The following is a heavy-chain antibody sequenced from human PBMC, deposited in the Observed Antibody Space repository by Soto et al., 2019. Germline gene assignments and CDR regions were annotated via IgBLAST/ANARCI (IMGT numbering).Heavy chain of an antibody. Sequence: EVQLVESGGGLVQPGGSLRLSCAASGFTFSNYAMDWVRQAPGKVLEYVSGISSNGVGTYYANSAKDRFTISRDNSKNTRYLQMGSLRAEDMAVYYCARREQSDYYYMDVWGKGTSVTVSS. CDR2: ISSNGVGT. CDR3: ARREQSDYYYMDV. V-gene: IGHV3-64*01. D-gene: IGHD6-19*01. CDR1: GFTFSNYA. J-gene: IGHJ6*03.